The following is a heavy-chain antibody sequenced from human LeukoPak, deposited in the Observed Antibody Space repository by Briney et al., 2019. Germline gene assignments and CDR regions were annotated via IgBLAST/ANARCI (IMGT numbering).Heavy chain of an antibody. CDR1: GGSISSGDYY. D-gene: IGHD6-13*01. CDR3: ARGPVHPSSSWYYYYMDV. J-gene: IGHJ6*03. CDR2: IYYSGST. V-gene: IGHV4-30-4*08. Sequence: PSETLSLTCTVSGGSISSGDYYWSWIRQPPGKGLEWIGYIYYSGSTYYNPSLKSRVTTSVDTSKNQFSLKLSSVTAADTAVYYCARGPVHPSSSWYYYYMDVWGKGTTVTVSS.